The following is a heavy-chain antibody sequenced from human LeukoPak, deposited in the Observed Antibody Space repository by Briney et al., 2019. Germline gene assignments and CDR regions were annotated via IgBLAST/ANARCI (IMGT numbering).Heavy chain of an antibody. CDR2: ISGSGGST. CDR1: GFTFSSYA. CDR3: AKVATNYDFWSGYCALDY. J-gene: IGHJ4*02. Sequence: GGSLRLSCAASGFTFSSYAMSWVRQAPGKGLEWVSAISGSGGSTYYADSVKGRFTISRDNSKNTLYLQMNSLRAEDTAVYYRAKVATNYDFWSGYCALDYWGQGTLVTVSS. V-gene: IGHV3-23*01. D-gene: IGHD3-3*01.